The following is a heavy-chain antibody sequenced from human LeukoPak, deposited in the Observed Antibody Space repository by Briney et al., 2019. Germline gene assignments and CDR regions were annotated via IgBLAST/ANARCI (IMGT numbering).Heavy chain of an antibody. J-gene: IGHJ6*03. D-gene: IGHD4-17*01. CDR3: ANGVGDYYYYMDV. CDR2: ISSSSSYI. V-gene: IGHV3-21*01. Sequence: GGSLRLSCAASGFTFSSYSMNWVRQAPGKGLEWVSSISSSSSYIYYADSVKGRFTISRDNAKNSLYLQMNSLRAEDTAVYYCANGVGDYYYYMDVWGKGTTVTVSS. CDR1: GFTFSSYS.